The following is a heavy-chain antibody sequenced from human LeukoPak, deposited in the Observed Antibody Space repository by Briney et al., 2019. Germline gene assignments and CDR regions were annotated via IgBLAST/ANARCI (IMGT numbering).Heavy chain of an antibody. CDR3: ARESLPYGGNSFGHYYGMDV. V-gene: IGHV1-46*01. CDR1: GYTFTSYY. Sequence: ASVKVSCKASGYTFTSYYMHWVRQAPGQGLVWMGIINPSGGSTSYAQKFQGRVTMTRDTSTSTVYMELSSLRSEDTAVYYCARESLPYGGNSFGHYYGMDVWGQGTTVTVSS. J-gene: IGHJ6*02. CDR2: INPSGGST. D-gene: IGHD4-23*01.